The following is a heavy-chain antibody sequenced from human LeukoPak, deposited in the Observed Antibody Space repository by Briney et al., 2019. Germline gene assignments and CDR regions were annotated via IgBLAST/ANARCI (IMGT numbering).Heavy chain of an antibody. CDR1: GYTFTGYY. Sequence: ASVTVSCKASGYTFTGYYMHWVRQAPGQGLEWMGWINPNSGGTNYAQKFQGRVTMTRDTSISTAYMELGRLRSDDTAVYYCARDRSTVTTALDYFDYWGQGTLVTVSS. J-gene: IGHJ4*02. CDR3: ARDRSTVTTALDYFDY. D-gene: IGHD4-17*01. CDR2: INPNSGGT. V-gene: IGHV1-2*02.